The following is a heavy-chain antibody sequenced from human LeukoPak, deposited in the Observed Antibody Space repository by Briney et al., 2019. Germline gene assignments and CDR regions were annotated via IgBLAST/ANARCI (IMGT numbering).Heavy chain of an antibody. D-gene: IGHD6-19*01. CDR3: AKGIYSSGWSYFDY. V-gene: IGHV3-23*01. Sequence: GGSLRLSCAASGFTCSNSAMSWVRQAPGQGLEWVSTLSGSGITTYYADSVTGRFTISRDNSKNTLYLQMNSLRAEDTAVYYWAKGIYSSGWSYFDYWGHGTLVTVSS. CDR1: GFTCSNSA. J-gene: IGHJ4*01. CDR2: LSGSGITT.